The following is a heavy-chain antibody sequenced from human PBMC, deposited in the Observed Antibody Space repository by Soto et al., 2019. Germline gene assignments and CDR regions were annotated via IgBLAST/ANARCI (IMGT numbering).Heavy chain of an antibody. V-gene: IGHV4-59*01. Sequence: RQSPGKGLEWIGSIYNTGSTSYNPSLKSRLTMSVDTSKNQFSLELTSVTAADAAVYYCARTCFDSGTYYNSCFDPWGQGTLVTVSS. CDR2: IYNTGST. J-gene: IGHJ5*02. CDR3: ARTCFDSGTYYNSCFDP. D-gene: IGHD3-10*01.